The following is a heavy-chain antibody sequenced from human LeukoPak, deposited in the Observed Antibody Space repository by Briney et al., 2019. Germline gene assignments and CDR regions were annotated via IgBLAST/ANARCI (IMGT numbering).Heavy chain of an antibody. CDR2: ISYDGSNK. Sequence: PGRSLRLSCAASGFTFSSYGMHWVRQAPGKGLEWVAVISYDGSNKYYADSVKGRFTISRDNSKNTLYLQMNSLRAEDTAVYYWAKDSGWYVYYYYGMDVWGQGTTVTVSS. CDR3: AKDSGWYVYYYYGMDV. D-gene: IGHD6-19*01. CDR1: GFTFSSYG. V-gene: IGHV3-30*18. J-gene: IGHJ6*02.